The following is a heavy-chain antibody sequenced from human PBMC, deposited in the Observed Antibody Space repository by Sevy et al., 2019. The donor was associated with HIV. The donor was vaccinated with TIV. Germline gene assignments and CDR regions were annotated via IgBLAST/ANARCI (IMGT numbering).Heavy chain of an antibody. D-gene: IGHD3-22*01. CDR2: ISGSGGSGDKT. CDR3: ARKYDSSGYFDY. Sequence: GGSLRLSCAASGFTFSNYAMNWVRQAPGKGLEWVSGISGSGGSGDKTNYADSVKGRFTISRDDSQNSLYLQLNSLSAEDTAIYYCARKYDSSGYFDYWGQGTLVTVSS. V-gene: IGHV3-23*01. J-gene: IGHJ4*02. CDR1: GFTFSNYA.